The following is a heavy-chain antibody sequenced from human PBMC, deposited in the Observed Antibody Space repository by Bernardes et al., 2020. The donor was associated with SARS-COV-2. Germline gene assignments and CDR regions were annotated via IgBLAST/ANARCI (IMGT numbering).Heavy chain of an antibody. V-gene: IGHV1-2*02. J-gene: IGHJ4*02. Sequence: ASVKVSCKASGYSFNDYYLHWVRQAPGQGLEWMGWLNPSGSGTEYAQKFKGRVTMTRDTSVNTAYMEMNSLRVDDTAVYYCARAGQFYFEYWGQGTLVTVSS. CDR1: GYSFNDYY. CDR2: LNPSGSGT. CDR3: ARAGQFYFEY.